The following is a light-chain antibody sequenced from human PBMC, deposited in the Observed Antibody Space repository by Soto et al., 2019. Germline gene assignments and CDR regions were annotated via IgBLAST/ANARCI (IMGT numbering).Light chain of an antibody. Sequence: QSALTQPASVSGSPGQSITISCTGTSSDVGGYNYVSWYQQHPGKAPKLMIYDVSSRPSEVSNRFSGSKSGNTASLTISGLQTEDEADYYCSAYTISSTYVFGAGTKATVL. CDR2: DVS. J-gene: IGLJ1*01. V-gene: IGLV2-14*01. CDR3: SAYTISSTYV. CDR1: SSDVGGYNY.